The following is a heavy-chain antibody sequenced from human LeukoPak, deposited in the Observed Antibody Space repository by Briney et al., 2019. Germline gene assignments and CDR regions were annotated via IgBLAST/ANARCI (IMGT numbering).Heavy chain of an antibody. J-gene: IGHJ3*02. Sequence: ASVKVSCKASGYTFTSYGISWVRQAPGQGLEWMGWISAYNGNTNYAQKLQGRVTMTTDTSTSTAYMELRSLRSDDTAVYYCATSDLYYDFWSGPRDHDAFDIWGQGTMVIVSS. D-gene: IGHD3-3*01. CDR3: ATSDLYYDFWSGPRDHDAFDI. CDR1: GYTFTSYG. CDR2: ISAYNGNT. V-gene: IGHV1-18*01.